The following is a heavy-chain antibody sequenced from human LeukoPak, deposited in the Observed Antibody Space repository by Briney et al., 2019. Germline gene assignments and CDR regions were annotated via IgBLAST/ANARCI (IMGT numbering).Heavy chain of an antibody. J-gene: IGHJ6*02. CDR1: GGSISPHN. D-gene: IGHD6-13*01. Sequence: SETLSLTCTVSGGSISPHNWSWIRQPPGKGLEWIGYISYSGSTNYNPSLKSRVTISEDTSKNQFSLKLSSVTAADTAVYYCARELIYSSSWYDDSFGMDVWGQGTTVTVSS. V-gene: IGHV4-59*11. CDR3: ARELIYSSSWYDDSFGMDV. CDR2: ISYSGST.